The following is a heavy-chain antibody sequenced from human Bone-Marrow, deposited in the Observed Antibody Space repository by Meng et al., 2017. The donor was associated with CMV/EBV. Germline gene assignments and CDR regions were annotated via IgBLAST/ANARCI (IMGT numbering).Heavy chain of an antibody. V-gene: IGHV3-48*04. D-gene: IGHD1-1*01. J-gene: IGHJ6*02. Sequence: GESLKISCAASGFTFSSYWMSWVRQAPGKGLEWVSYISSSGSTIYYADSVKGRFTISRDNAKNSLYLQMNSLRAEDTAVYYCARDGGLGTGTPYYYYYGMDVWGQGTTVTVSS. CDR2: ISSSGSTI. CDR3: ARDGGLGTGTPYYYYYGMDV. CDR1: GFTFSSYW.